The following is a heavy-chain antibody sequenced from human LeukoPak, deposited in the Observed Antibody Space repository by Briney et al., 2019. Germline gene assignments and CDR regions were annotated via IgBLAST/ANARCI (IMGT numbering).Heavy chain of an antibody. D-gene: IGHD2-15*01. V-gene: IGHV4-38-2*02. CDR2: IYHSGST. CDR3: ARDRVRYCSGGSCYIL. CDR1: GYSISSGYY. Sequence: SETLSLTCTVSGYSISSGYYWGWIRQPPGKGLEWIGSIYHSGSTYYNPSLKSRVTISVDTSKNQFSLKLSSVTAADTAVYYCARDRVRYCSGGSCYILWGQGTLVTVSS. J-gene: IGHJ4*02.